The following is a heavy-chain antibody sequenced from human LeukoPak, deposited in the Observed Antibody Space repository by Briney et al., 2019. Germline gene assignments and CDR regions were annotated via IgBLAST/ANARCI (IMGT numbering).Heavy chain of an antibody. CDR1: EFTFSSYD. D-gene: IGHD4-17*01. CDR3: ARDRSNGDYAFDY. Sequence: GGSLRLSCAASEFTFSSYDMNWVRQAPGKGLEWVSSISSYSSYIYYADSVKGRFTISRDNAKNSLYLQMNSLRAEDTAVYYWARDRSNGDYAFDYWGQGALVTGSS. J-gene: IGHJ4*02. V-gene: IGHV3-21*01. CDR2: ISSYSSYI.